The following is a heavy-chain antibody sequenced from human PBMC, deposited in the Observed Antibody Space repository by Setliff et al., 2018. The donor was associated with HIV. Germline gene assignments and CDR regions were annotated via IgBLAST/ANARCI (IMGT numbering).Heavy chain of an antibody. CDR2: IYYSGST. CDR1: GGSISNSRYY. D-gene: IGHD4-17*01. J-gene: IGHJ4*02. Sequence: PSETLSLTCTVSGGSISNSRYYWSWIRQPPGKGLEWIGSIYYSGSTYYNPSLKSRVTISVDTSKNQFSLRLTSVTAADTAVYFCARVETTVTSRLDYWGQGTLVTVSS. CDR3: ARVETTVTSRLDY. V-gene: IGHV4-39*01.